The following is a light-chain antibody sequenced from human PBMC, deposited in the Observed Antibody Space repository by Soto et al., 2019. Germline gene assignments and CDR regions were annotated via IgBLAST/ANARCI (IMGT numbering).Light chain of an antibody. CDR3: SSYAGSNNLP. V-gene: IGLV2-8*01. CDR2: EVN. Sequence: QSALTQPPSASGSPGQSVTISCTGTSSDIGGYNSVSWYQQHPGKAPRLMIYEVNKRPSGVPDRFSGSKSGNTASLTVSGLQAEDEADYYCSSYAGSNNLPFGGGTKLTVL. J-gene: IGLJ3*02. CDR1: SSDIGGYNS.